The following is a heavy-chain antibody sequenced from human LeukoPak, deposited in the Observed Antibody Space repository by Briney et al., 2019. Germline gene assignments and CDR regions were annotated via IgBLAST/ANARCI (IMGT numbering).Heavy chain of an antibody. Sequence: GGSLRLSCAASGFTFSRYWMSWVRQAPGKGLEWVANIKKDGGEKYYVDSVKGRFTISRDNAKNSLYLQMNSLRAEDTAVYYCARDQPGTYTLSSTWGQGTLVTVSS. V-gene: IGHV3-7*05. CDR2: IKKDGGEK. CDR1: GFTFSRYW. CDR3: ARDQPGTYTLSST. D-gene: IGHD6-19*01. J-gene: IGHJ5*02.